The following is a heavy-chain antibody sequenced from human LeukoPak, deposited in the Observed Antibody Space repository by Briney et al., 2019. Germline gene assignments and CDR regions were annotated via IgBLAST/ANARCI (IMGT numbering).Heavy chain of an antibody. V-gene: IGHV3-7*01. CDR2: IKQDGREK. CDR3: ARDSPYGGYFDL. CDR1: GFSFSTYS. D-gene: IGHD4-17*01. Sequence: PGGSLRLSCAASGFSFSTYSMSWVRQAPGKGLEWVANIKQDGREKYYVDSVKGRFTISRDNAKNSLYLQMNSLRAEDTAVYYCARDSPYGGYFDLWGRGTLVTVSS. J-gene: IGHJ2*01.